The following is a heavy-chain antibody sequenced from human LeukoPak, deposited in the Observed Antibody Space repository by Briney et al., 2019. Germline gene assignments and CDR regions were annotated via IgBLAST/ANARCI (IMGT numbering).Heavy chain of an antibody. J-gene: IGHJ5*02. Sequence: PSETLSLTCTVSGGSISTSSYYWGWVRQPPGKGLEWIGSIYYSGSTNYNPSLKSRVTMSVDTPKNQFSLKLTSVTAADTAVYYCARSDSESFDPWGQGTQVAVSS. D-gene: IGHD2-21*02. CDR3: ARSDSESFDP. CDR1: GGSISTSSYY. V-gene: IGHV4-39*07. CDR2: IYYSGST.